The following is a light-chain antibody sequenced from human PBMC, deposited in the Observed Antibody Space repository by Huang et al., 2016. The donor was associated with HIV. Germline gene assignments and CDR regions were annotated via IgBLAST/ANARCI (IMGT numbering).Light chain of an antibody. J-gene: IGKJ5*01. Sequence: DIQMTQSPSSLSASVGDTVTITCRASRSINSHLHWYQQRPGRAPTLLIYGASNLQSGVPSRFRGSGSATDYTLRISSLQPEDFATYFCQQSYSSHTFGQGTRLEIK. V-gene: IGKV1-39*01. CDR3: QQSYSSHT. CDR2: GAS. CDR1: RSINSH.